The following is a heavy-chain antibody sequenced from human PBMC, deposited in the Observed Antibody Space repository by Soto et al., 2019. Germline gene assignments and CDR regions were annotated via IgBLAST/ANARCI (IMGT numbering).Heavy chain of an antibody. CDR1: GFTFSSYA. Sequence: PGGSLRLSCAASGFTFSSYAMHWVRQAPGKGLEWVAVISYDGSNKYYADSVKGRFTISRDNSKNTLYLQMNSLRAEDTAVYYCARDDYSNYGAFDIWGQGTMV. V-gene: IGHV3-30-3*01. D-gene: IGHD4-4*01. J-gene: IGHJ3*02. CDR3: ARDDYSNYGAFDI. CDR2: ISYDGSNK.